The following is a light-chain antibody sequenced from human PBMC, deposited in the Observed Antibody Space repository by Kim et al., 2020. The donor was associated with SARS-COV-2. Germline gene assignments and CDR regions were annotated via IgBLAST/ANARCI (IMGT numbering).Light chain of an antibody. V-gene: IGKV3-11*01. CDR1: QSVSSY. Sequence: EIVLTQSPATLSLSPGERATLSCRASQSVSSYLAWYQQKPDRAPRLLIYDASNRATGIPARFSGSGSGTDFTLTISSLEPEDFAVYYCQQRSNWVTFGQGTRLEIK. CDR2: DAS. J-gene: IGKJ5*01. CDR3: QQRSNWVT.